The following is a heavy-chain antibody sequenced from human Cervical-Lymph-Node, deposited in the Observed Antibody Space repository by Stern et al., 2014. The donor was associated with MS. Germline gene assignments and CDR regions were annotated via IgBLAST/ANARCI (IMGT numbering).Heavy chain of an antibody. CDR1: GYRFNNSW. J-gene: IGHJ3*02. CDR2: IYPADSDP. Sequence: VQLVQSGAEVQRPGESLRISCKGSGYRFNNSWIGWVRQMPGKGLEWMGIIYPADSDPRYSPSLHGQVTISHEKYRTAYLEWSSLKASDTAMYYCATYSKSSIRAYDIWGQGTKVTVSS. V-gene: IGHV5-51*01. D-gene: IGHD6-6*01. CDR3: ATYSKSSIRAYDI.